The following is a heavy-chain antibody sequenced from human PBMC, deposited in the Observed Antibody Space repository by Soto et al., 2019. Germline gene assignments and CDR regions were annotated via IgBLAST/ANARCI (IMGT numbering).Heavy chain of an antibody. Sequence: PSETLSLTCTVSGGSISSYYWSWIRQPPGKGLEWIGYIYYSGSTNYNPSLKSRVTISVDTSKNQFSLKLSSVTAADTAVYCCARADIVVVPAAMRKSYYYGMDVWGQGTTVTVSS. D-gene: IGHD2-2*01. CDR2: IYYSGST. V-gene: IGHV4-59*01. CDR1: GGSISSYY. CDR3: ARADIVVVPAAMRKSYYYGMDV. J-gene: IGHJ6*02.